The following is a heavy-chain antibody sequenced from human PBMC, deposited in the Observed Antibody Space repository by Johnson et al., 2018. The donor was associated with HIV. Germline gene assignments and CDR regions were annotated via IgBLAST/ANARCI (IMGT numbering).Heavy chain of an antibody. CDR3: AKVGATVITPRGEAFDI. CDR2: ISHDESYK. J-gene: IGHJ3*02. Sequence: QVQLVESGGGLIQPGGSLRLSCAASGFTFSSYGMHWVRQAPGKGLEWVADISHDESYKYYADSVKGRFTISRDNSKNTLYLQMNSLRAEDTAVYYCAKVGATVITPRGEAFDIWGQGTMVTVSS. D-gene: IGHD4-23*01. V-gene: IGHV3-30*18. CDR1: GFTFSSYG.